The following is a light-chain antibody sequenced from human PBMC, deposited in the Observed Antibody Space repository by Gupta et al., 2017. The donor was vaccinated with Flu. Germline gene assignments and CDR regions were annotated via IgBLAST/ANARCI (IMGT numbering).Light chain of an antibody. CDR2: GSS. CDR1: QRVSRY. J-gene: IGKJ1*01. Sequence: PGNLSWAPRERATLSCRASQRVSRYINWDQQRPGQAPGLRIYGSSSRANGIPDRFSGSGSGTDVTLTISRLEPEDFAVDYCQQEDSSPWTFGQGTKVEIK. CDR3: QQEDSSPWT. V-gene: IGKV3-20*01.